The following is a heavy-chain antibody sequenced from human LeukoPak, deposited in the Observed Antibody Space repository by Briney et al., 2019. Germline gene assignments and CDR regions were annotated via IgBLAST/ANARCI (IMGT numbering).Heavy chain of an antibody. CDR1: GFTFSSYE. CDR2: ISSSGSTI. V-gene: IGHV3-48*03. J-gene: IGHJ3*02. CDR3: ARVCGGDCYYRAFDI. D-gene: IGHD2-21*02. Sequence: GGSLRLSFAASGFTFSSYEMNWVRQAPGKGLEWVSYISSSGSTIYYADSVKGRFTISRDNAKNSLYLQMNSLRAEDTAVYYCARVCGGDCYYRAFDIWGQGTMVTVSS.